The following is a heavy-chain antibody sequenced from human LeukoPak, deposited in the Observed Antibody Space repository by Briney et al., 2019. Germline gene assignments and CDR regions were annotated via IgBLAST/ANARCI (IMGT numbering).Heavy chain of an antibody. CDR1: GYTFTSYG. CDR3: ARDSEARYYYYGMDV. J-gene: IGHJ6*02. V-gene: IGHV1-18*01. CDR2: ISAYNGNT. Sequence: EASVKVSCKASGYTFTSYGISWVRQAPGQGLEWKGWISAYNGNTNYAQKLQGRVTMTTDTSASTAYMELRSLRSDDTAVYYCARDSEARYYYYGMDVWGQGTTVTVSS.